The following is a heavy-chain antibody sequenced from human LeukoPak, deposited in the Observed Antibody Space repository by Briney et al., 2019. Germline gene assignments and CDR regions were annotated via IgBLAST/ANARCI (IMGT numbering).Heavy chain of an antibody. CDR2: ISGSGGST. CDR1: GFTFSSYA. CDR3: AKEYAIFGVVMNAFDI. J-gene: IGHJ3*02. V-gene: IGHV3-23*01. D-gene: IGHD3-3*01. Sequence: GGSLRLSCATSGFTFSSYAMSWVRQAPGKGLEWVSAISGSGGSTYYADSVKGRFTISRDNSKNTLYLQMNSLRAEDTAVYYCAKEYAIFGVVMNAFDIWGQGTMVTVSS.